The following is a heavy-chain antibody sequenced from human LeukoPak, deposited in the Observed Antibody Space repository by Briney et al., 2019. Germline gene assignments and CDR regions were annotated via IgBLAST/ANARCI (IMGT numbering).Heavy chain of an antibody. CDR2: INPSGGST. D-gene: IGHD4-17*01. CDR3: AKDLNDYGDAHPLNYYYYGMDV. CDR1: GYTFTSYY. J-gene: IGHJ6*02. Sequence: ASVKVSCKASGYTFTSYYMHWVRQAPGQGLEWMGIINPSGGSTSYAQKFQGRVTMTRDTSTSTVYMELSSLRSEDTAVYYCAKDLNDYGDAHPLNYYYYGMDVWGQGTTVTVSS. V-gene: IGHV1-46*01.